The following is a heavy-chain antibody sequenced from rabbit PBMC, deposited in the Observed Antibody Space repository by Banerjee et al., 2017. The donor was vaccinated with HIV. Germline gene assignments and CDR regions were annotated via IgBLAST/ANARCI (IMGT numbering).Heavy chain of an antibody. CDR3: ARDYAGSSAFYLHL. J-gene: IGHJ4*01. V-gene: IGHV1S45*01. D-gene: IGHD8-1*01. Sequence: QEQLEESGGDLVKPEESLTLTCTASGFSFSSSYWICWVRQAPGKGLEWIGCINTGSSGSTYYANWAKGRFTISKTSSTTVTLQMTSLTAADTATYFCARDYAGSSAFYLHLWGPGTLVTVS. CDR1: GFSFSSSYW. CDR2: INTGSSGST.